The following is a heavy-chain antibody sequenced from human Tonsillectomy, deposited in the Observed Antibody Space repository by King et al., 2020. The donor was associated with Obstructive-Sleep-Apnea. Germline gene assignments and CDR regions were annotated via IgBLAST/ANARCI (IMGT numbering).Heavy chain of an antibody. CDR3: AKDAERD. J-gene: IGHJ4*02. V-gene: IGHV3-7*03. Sequence: VQLVESGGGLVQPGGSLRLSCAGSGFTFSRYWMSWVRRAPGKGREWVANIKEDGSEKHYVDAVKGRFTISRDNAKNSLYLQMNSLRVEDTAVYYCAKDAERDWGQGTLVTVSS. D-gene: IGHD1-1*01. CDR1: GFTFSRYW. CDR2: IKEDGSEK.